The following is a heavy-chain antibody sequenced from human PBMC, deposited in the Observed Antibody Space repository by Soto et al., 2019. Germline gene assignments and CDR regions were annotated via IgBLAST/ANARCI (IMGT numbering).Heavy chain of an antibody. J-gene: IGHJ4*02. D-gene: IGHD3-22*01. CDR1: GYTFTSYG. CDR3: ARDLHYYDSSGYYSPSDY. V-gene: IGHV1-18*04. CDR2: ISAYNGNT. Sequence: QVQLVQSGAEVKKPGASVKVSCKASGYTFTSYGISWVRQAPGQGLEWMGWISAYNGNTNYAQKLQGRVTMTTDTSTSTAYMELRSLRADDTAVYYCARDLHYYDSSGYYSPSDYWGQGTLVTVSS.